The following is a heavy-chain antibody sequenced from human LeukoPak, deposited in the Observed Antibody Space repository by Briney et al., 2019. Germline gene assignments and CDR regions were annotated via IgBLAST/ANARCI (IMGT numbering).Heavy chain of an antibody. V-gene: IGHV4-59*01. CDR2: IYYSGST. D-gene: IGHD5-12*01. Sequence: SETLSLTCTVSGGSISSYYWSWIRQPPGKGLEWIGYIYYSGSTNYNPSLKSRVTISVDTSKNQFSLKLSSVTAADTAVYYCARDRLRSLADYYYYGMDVWGQGTTVTVSS. J-gene: IGHJ6*02. CDR1: GGSISSYY. CDR3: ARDRLRSLADYYYYGMDV.